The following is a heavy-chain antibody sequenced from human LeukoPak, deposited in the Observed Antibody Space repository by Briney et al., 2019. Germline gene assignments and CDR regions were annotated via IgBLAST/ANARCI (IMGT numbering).Heavy chain of an antibody. J-gene: IGHJ4*02. Sequence: ASVKVSCKASGYTFTGYYMHWVRQAPGQGLEWMGWINPNSGGTNYAQKFQGRVTMTRDTSIGTAYMELSRLRSDDTAVYYCARANDFWSGPLYYFDYWGQGTLVTVSS. CDR1: GYTFTGYY. V-gene: IGHV1-2*02. CDR3: ARANDFWSGPLYYFDY. CDR2: INPNSGGT. D-gene: IGHD3-3*01.